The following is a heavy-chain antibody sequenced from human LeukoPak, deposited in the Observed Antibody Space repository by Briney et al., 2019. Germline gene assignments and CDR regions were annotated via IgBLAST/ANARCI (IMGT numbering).Heavy chain of an antibody. J-gene: IGHJ6*02. CDR3: ARGLLRYSDWLFLTGMDV. V-gene: IGHV4-34*01. CDR1: GGSFSGYY. D-gene: IGHD3-9*01. Sequence: SETLSLTCAVYGGSFSGYYWSWGRQPPGKGLEWIGEINHSGSTNYNPSLTSRVTISVDTSKNQFSLKLSSVTAADTAVYYCARGLLRYSDWLFLTGMDVWGQGTTVTVSS. CDR2: INHSGST.